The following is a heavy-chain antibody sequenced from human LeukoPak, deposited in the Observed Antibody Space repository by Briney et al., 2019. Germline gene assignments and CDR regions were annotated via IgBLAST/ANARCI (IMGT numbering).Heavy chain of an antibody. V-gene: IGHV4-34*01. Sequence: SETLSLTCAVYGGSFSGYYWSWIRQPPGKGLEWIGEINHSGSTNYNPSLKSRVTISVDTSKNQFSLKLSSVTAADTAVYYCASVGYYDSNGYYEDAFDIWGQGTMVTVSS. CDR1: GGSFSGYY. CDR2: INHSGST. D-gene: IGHD3-22*01. CDR3: ASVGYYDSNGYYEDAFDI. J-gene: IGHJ3*02.